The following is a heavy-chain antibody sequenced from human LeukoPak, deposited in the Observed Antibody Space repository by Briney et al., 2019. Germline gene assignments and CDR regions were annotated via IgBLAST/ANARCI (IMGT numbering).Heavy chain of an antibody. V-gene: IGHV3-64*01. CDR2: ISSNGGST. Sequence: GGSLRLSCAASGFTFSSYAMHWVRQAPGKGLEYVSAISSNGGSTYYANSVKGRFTISRDNSKNTLYLQMGSLRAEDMAVYYCARDPLPDRSSRQESGAFDIWGQGTMVTVSS. D-gene: IGHD6-13*01. CDR1: GFTFSSYA. J-gene: IGHJ3*02. CDR3: ARDPLPDRSSRQESGAFDI.